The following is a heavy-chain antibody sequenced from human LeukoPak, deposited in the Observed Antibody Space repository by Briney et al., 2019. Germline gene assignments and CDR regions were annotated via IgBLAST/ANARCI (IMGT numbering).Heavy chain of an antibody. CDR1: GYTFTSYG. V-gene: IGHV1-18*01. J-gene: IGHJ6*03. CDR2: ISAYNGNT. Sequence: ASVKVSCKASGYTFTSYGISWVRQAPGQGLEWMGWISAYNGNTNYAQKLQGRVTMTTDTSTSTAYMELRSLRSDDTAVYYCARSTPTVTTDYMDVWGKGTTVTVSS. CDR3: ARSTPTVTTDYMDV. D-gene: IGHD4-11*01.